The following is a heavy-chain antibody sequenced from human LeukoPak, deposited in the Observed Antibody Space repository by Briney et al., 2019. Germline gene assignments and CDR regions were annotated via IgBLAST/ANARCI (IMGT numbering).Heavy chain of an antibody. Sequence: AGGSLRLSCAASGFTFSSYGMHWVRQAPGKGLEWVAVIWYDGSNKYYADSVKGRFTISRDNSKNTLYLQMNSLRAEDTAVYYCASTYYYDSSGYSGWFDPWGQGTLVTVSS. J-gene: IGHJ5*02. CDR3: ASTYYYDSSGYSGWFDP. CDR1: GFTFSSYG. D-gene: IGHD3-22*01. CDR2: IWYDGSNK. V-gene: IGHV3-33*01.